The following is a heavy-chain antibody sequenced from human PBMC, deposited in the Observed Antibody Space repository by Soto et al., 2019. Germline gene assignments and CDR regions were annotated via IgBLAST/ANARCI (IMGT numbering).Heavy chain of an antibody. Sequence: QITLKESGPTLVKPTQTLTLTCTFSGFSLSSTRMAVGWIRQPPGKALEWLALIYWDDDKRYSPFLKSRLTITQDTSKNQVVLTMSTMDTVDTARYYCAHIVVAGLGYYFDYWGQGTLVTVS. V-gene: IGHV2-5*02. CDR3: AHIVVAGLGYYFDY. CDR1: GFSLSSTRMA. D-gene: IGHD6-19*01. CDR2: IYWDDDK. J-gene: IGHJ4*02.